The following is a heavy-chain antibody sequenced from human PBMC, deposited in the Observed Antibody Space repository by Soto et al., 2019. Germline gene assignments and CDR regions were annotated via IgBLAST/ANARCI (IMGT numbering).Heavy chain of an antibody. CDR2: IYYSGST. CDR1: GGSISSSSYY. Sequence: QLQLQESGPGLVKPSETLSLTCTVSGGSISSSSYYWGWIRQPPGKGLEWIGSIYYSGSTYYNPSLKSRVTISVDTSKNQFSLKLSSVTAADTAVYYCARHYYSNYLYYYYYYMDVWGKGTTVTVSS. V-gene: IGHV4-39*01. CDR3: ARHYYSNYLYYYYYYMDV. D-gene: IGHD4-4*01. J-gene: IGHJ6*03.